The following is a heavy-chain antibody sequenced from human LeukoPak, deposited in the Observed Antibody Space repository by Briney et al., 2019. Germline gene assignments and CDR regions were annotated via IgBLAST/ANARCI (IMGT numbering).Heavy chain of an antibody. D-gene: IGHD5-12*01. CDR1: GGSISSYY. Sequence: SETLSLTCTVSGGSISSYYWSWIRQPPGKGLEWIGYIYYSGSTNYNPSLKSRVTISVDTSKNQFSLKLSSVTAADTPGYYCARQVVEWLRRGYPENWFDPWGQGTLVTDSS. J-gene: IGHJ5*02. CDR2: IYYSGST. V-gene: IGHV4-59*01. CDR3: ARQVVEWLRRGYPENWFDP.